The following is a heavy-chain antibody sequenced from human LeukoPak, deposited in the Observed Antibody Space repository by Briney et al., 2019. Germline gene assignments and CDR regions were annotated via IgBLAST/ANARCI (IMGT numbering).Heavy chain of an antibody. CDR1: GIILRIYA. Sequence: PGGALRLFCAGSGIILRIYAMTCVRQAPGKGLEWVSAISGSGSMTYYADSVKGRFTISRDKSNNTLYLQLNSLRAEDTALYYCAKTGDYFDSTDYYRPDAFDIWGQGTMVTVSS. D-gene: IGHD3-22*01. CDR2: ISGSGSMT. V-gene: IGHV3-23*01. J-gene: IGHJ3*02. CDR3: AKTGDYFDSTDYYRPDAFDI.